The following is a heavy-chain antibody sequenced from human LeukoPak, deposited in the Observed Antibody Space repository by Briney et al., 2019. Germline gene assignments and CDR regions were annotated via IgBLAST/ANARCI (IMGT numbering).Heavy chain of an antibody. CDR2: INHSGST. CDR3: ARRGFGDGYNV. J-gene: IGHJ4*02. Sequence: SETLSLTCAVYGGSFSGYYWSWIRQPPGKGLGWIGEINHSGSTNYNPSLKSRVTISVDTSKNQFSLKLSSVTAADTAVYYCARRGFGDGYNVWGQGTLVTVSS. CDR1: GGSFSGYY. D-gene: IGHD5-24*01. V-gene: IGHV4-34*01.